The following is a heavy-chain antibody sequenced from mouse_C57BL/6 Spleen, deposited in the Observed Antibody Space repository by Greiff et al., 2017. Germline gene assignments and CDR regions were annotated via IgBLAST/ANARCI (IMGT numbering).Heavy chain of an antibody. D-gene: IGHD2-4*01. CDR1: GYTFTDYY. CDR3: ERNDDDDDAMDY. J-gene: IGHJ4*01. V-gene: IGHV1-76*01. Sequence: VMLVESGAELVRPGASVKLSCKASGYTFTDYYINWVKQRPGQGLEWIARIYPGSGNTYYNEKFKGKATLTAEKSSSTAYMQLSSLTSEDSAVYFCERNDDDDDAMDYWGQGTSVTVSS. CDR2: IYPGSGNT.